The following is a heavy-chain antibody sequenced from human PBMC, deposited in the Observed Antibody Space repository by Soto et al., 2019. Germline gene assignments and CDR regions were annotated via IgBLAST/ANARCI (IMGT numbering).Heavy chain of an antibody. CDR3: ASEHDYGDGVDY. V-gene: IGHV4-39*01. CDR2: IYYTGRT. CDR1: AGSISSSAYY. J-gene: IGHJ4*02. Sequence: QLQLQESGPGLVKPSETLSLTCTVSAGSISSSAYYWGWIRQPPGKGLKWIGSIYYTGRTYYNPSLKSRVTISVDTSKNQFSLKLSSVTAADTAVYYCASEHDYGDGVDYWGQGTLVTVSS. D-gene: IGHD4-17*01.